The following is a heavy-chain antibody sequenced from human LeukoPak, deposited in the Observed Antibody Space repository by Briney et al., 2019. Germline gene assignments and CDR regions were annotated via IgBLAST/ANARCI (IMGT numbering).Heavy chain of an antibody. V-gene: IGHV4-39*01. CDR3: ARQNTINHDAFDI. J-gene: IGHJ3*02. CDR2: IYYSGST. D-gene: IGHD3-9*01. CDR1: GGSISSSSYY. Sequence: SETLSLTCTVSGGSISSSSYYWGWIRQPPGKGLEWIGSIYYSGSTYYNPSLKSRVTISVDTSKNQFSLKLSSVTAADTAVYYCARQNTINHDAFDIWGQGTMVTVSS.